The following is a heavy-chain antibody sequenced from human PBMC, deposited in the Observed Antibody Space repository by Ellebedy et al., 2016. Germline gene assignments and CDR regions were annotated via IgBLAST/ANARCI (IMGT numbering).Heavy chain of an antibody. V-gene: IGHV3-30-3*01. CDR1: GFTFSSYA. Sequence: GGSLRLSXAASGFTFSSYAMHWVRQAPGKGLEWVAVISYDGSNKYYADSVKGRFTISRDNSKNTLYLQMNSLRAEDTAVYYGARDPVAGTADYYYGMDVWGQGTTVTVSS. J-gene: IGHJ6*02. CDR3: ARDPVAGTADYYYGMDV. D-gene: IGHD6-19*01. CDR2: ISYDGSNK.